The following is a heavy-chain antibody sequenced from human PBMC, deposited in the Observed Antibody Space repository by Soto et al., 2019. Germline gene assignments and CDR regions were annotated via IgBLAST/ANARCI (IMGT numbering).Heavy chain of an antibody. J-gene: IGHJ3*02. D-gene: IGHD1-26*01. CDR3: ARRFSTNIAGAFSAFPI. Sequence: EVQLVQSGAEVKKPGESLRISCTGSGYSFTTFWISWVRQMPGKGLEWMGTIDPGDSYTNYSPSFQGHVTISSDKSISTAYLQWSSLKASDTAIYYCARRFSTNIAGAFSAFPIWGQGTVVTVSS. CDR1: GYSFTTFW. V-gene: IGHV5-10-1*01. CDR2: IDPGDSYT.